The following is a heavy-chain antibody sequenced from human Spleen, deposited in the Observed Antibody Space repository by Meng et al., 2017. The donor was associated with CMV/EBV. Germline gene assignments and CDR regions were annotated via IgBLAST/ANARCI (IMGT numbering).Heavy chain of an antibody. D-gene: IGHD3-22*01. J-gene: IGHJ4*02. Sequence: SVKVSCKASGYTFTSYGISWVRQAPGQGLEWMGWISAYNGNTNYAQKLQGRVTMTTDTSTSTAYMELRSLRSDDTAVYYCARDLLTLDYYDSSGYSRAGDYWGQGTLVTVSS. CDR1: GYTFTSYG. CDR3: ARDLLTLDYYDSSGYSRAGDY. CDR2: ISAYNGNT. V-gene: IGHV1-18*01.